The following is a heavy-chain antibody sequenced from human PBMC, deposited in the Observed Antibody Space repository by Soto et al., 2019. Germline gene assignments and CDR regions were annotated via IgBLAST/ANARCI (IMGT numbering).Heavy chain of an antibody. CDR2: ITSNGGNT. J-gene: IGHJ6*02. CDR3: ARRIPFGYGMDV. V-gene: IGHV3-64*01. D-gene: IGHD2-21*01. Sequence: EVQLVESGGGLVQPGGSLRLSCEASGFTFSSYAMHWVRKAQGKGLEYVSVITSNGGNTDYASSVKGRFTISRDNSKNTLYLQMGSLRAEDMAVYYCARRIPFGYGMDVWGQGTTVTVSS. CDR1: GFTFSSYA.